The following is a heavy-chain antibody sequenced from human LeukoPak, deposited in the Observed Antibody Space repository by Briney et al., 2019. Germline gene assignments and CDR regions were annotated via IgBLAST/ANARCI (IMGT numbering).Heavy chain of an antibody. CDR1: GGSFSGYY. V-gene: IGHV4-34*01. CDR3: ARDRGTRVIAVAGRYYYGMDV. Sequence: PSETLSLTCAVYGGSFSGYYWSWIRQPPGKGLEWIGEINHSGSTNYNPSLKSRVTISVDTSKNQFSLKLSSVTAADTAVYYCARDRGTRVIAVAGRYYYGMDVWGLGTTVTVSS. D-gene: IGHD6-19*01. J-gene: IGHJ6*02. CDR2: INHSGST.